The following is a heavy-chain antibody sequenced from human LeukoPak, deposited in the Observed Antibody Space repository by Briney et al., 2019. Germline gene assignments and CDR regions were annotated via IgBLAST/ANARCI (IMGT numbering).Heavy chain of an antibody. D-gene: IGHD2-2*01. CDR1: GFTFSSYA. CDR2: ISGSGGST. V-gene: IGHV3-23*01. J-gene: IGHJ6*02. Sequence: PGGSLRLSCAASGFTFSSYAMSWVRQAPGKGLEWVSAISGSGGSTYYADSVKGRFTISRDNSKNTLYLQMNSLRAEDTAVYYCAKGSSHQLFPYYGMDVWGQGTTVTVSS. CDR3: AKGSSHQLFPYYGMDV.